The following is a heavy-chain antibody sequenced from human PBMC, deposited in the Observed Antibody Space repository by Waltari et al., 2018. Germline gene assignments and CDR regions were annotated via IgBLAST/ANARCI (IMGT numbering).Heavy chain of an antibody. CDR3: ARGGYDILTGYYVDY. CDR1: GFNVSRHF. CDR2: LFSDGTT. Sequence: EVKLVESGGGLIQPGGSLRLSCTASGFNVSRHFMNWVRQAPGKGLEWLSVLFSDGTTYYADSVKGRMTVSRENSKNTLYLQMNSLRAEDTAVYYCARGGYDILTGYYVDYWGQGTLVTVSS. D-gene: IGHD3-9*01. V-gene: IGHV3-66*02. J-gene: IGHJ4*02.